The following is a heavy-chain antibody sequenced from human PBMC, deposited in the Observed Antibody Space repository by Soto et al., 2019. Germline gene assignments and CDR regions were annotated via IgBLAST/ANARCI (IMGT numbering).Heavy chain of an antibody. CDR1: GGSISSSSYY. V-gene: IGHV4-39*01. D-gene: IGHD3-3*01. CDR2: IYYSGST. CDR3: ARRPGNEFWTGYYYFDY. J-gene: IGHJ4*01. Sequence: SETLSLTCTVSGGSISSSSYYWGWIRQPPGKGLEWIGSIYYSGSTYYNPSLKSRVTISVDTSKNQFSLKLSSVTAADTAVYYCARRPGNEFWTGYYYFDYWGQGPLVTSPQ.